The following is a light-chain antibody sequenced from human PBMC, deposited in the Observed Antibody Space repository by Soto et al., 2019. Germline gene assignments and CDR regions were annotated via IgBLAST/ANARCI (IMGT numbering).Light chain of an antibody. Sequence: EIVMTQSPATLSVSPGERATLSCRASQSVSSRFLAWYQQKPGQAPRILIYGASTRATGIPARFSGSVSGTEFSLTISSLQSEDFAVYDCQQHNKWPLTFGGWTKVDIK. J-gene: IGKJ4*01. CDR1: QSVSSRF. V-gene: IGKV3-15*01. CDR3: QQHNKWPLT. CDR2: GAS.